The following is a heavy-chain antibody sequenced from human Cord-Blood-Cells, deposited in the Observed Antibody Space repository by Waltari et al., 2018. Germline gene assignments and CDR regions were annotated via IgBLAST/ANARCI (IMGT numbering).Heavy chain of an antibody. CDR2: IIPIFGTA. Sequence: QVQLVQSGAEVKKPGSSVKVSCKASGGPFSSYAISWMRQAPGQGLEWMGGIIPIFGTANYAQKFQGRVTITADESTSTAYMELSSRRSEDTAVYYCARPRRTGDRDAFDIWGQETMVTVSS. D-gene: IGHD7-27*01. CDR1: GGPFSSYA. CDR3: ARPRRTGDRDAFDI. V-gene: IGHV1-69*01. J-gene: IGHJ3*02.